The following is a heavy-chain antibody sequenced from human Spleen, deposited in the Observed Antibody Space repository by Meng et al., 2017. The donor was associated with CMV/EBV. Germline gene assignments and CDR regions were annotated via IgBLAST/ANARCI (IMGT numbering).Heavy chain of an antibody. D-gene: IGHD2-2*01. CDR1: GYTFTSYG. CDR3: ARDRIGYCSSTSCYNPPDY. Sequence: ASVKVSCKASGYTFTSYGIIWVRQAPGQGLEWMGWISAYNGNTNYAQKLQGRVTMTTDTSTSTAYMELRSLRSDDTAVYYCARDRIGYCSSTSCYNPPDYWGQGTLVTVSS. V-gene: IGHV1-18*01. CDR2: ISAYNGNT. J-gene: IGHJ4*02.